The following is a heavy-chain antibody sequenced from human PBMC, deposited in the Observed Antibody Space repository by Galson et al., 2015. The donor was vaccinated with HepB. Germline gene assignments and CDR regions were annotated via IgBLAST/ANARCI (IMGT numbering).Heavy chain of an antibody. CDR1: GFTFSSYA. Sequence: SLRLSCAASGFTFSSYAMHWVRQAPGKGLEWVAVISYDGSNKYYADSVKGRFTISRDNSKNTLYLQMNSLRAEDTAVYYCARDQRYFAAHAFDIWGQGTMVTVPS. D-gene: IGHD3-9*01. CDR2: ISYDGSNK. J-gene: IGHJ3*02. V-gene: IGHV3-30*04. CDR3: ARDQRYFAAHAFDI.